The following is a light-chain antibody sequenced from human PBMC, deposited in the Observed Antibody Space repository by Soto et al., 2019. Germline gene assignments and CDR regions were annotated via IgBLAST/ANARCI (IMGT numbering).Light chain of an antibody. CDR3: QQYGSSPSIT. Sequence: EIVLTQSPGTLSLSPGERTTLSCRASQSVSSSYLAWYQQKPGQAPTLLIYGASIRATGIPDRFSGSGSVTDFTLTISRLEPEDFAVYYCQQYGSSPSITFGQGTRLEIK. J-gene: IGKJ5*01. CDR1: QSVSSSY. CDR2: GAS. V-gene: IGKV3-20*01.